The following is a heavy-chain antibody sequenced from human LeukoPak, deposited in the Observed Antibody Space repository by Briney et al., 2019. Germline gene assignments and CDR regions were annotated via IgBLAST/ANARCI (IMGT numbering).Heavy chain of an antibody. CDR2: INYSGRT. CDR1: GDSISSYY. D-gene: IGHD5-12*01. Sequence: SETLSLTCTVSGDSISSYYWSWIRQPPGKGLEWIGYINYSGRTNYNPSLKSRVTISVDTSKNQFSLKLRSVTAADTAVYYCARETPVAIDYWGQGTLVTVSS. V-gene: IGHV4-59*01. CDR3: ARETPVAIDY. J-gene: IGHJ4*02.